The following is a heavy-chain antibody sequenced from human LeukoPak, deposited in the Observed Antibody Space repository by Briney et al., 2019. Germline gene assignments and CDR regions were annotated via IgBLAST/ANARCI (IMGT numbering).Heavy chain of an antibody. CDR3: AKGSNIVATIF. CDR1: GFTVSSNY. V-gene: IGHV3-53*01. D-gene: IGHD5-12*01. CDR2: IYSGGST. J-gene: IGHJ4*02. Sequence: PGGSLRLSCAASGFTVSSNYMSWVRQAPGKGLEWVSVIYSGGSTYYADSVKGRFTISRDISKNTLYLQMNSLSAEDTAVYYCAKGSNIVATIFWGQGTLVTVSS.